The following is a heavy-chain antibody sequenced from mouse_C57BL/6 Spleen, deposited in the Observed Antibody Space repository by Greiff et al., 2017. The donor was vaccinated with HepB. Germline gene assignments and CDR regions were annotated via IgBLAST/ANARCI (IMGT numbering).Heavy chain of an antibody. Sequence: EGKRVESGGGLVKPGGSLKLSCAASGFTFSDYGMHWVRQAPEKGLEWVAYISSGSSTIYYADTVKGRFTISRDNAKNTLFLQMTSLRSEDTAMYYCERRSRTTVVAGDAMDYWGQGTSVTVSS. D-gene: IGHD1-1*01. CDR2: ISSGSSTI. CDR1: GFTFSDYG. J-gene: IGHJ4*01. CDR3: ERRSRTTVVAGDAMDY. V-gene: IGHV5-17*01.